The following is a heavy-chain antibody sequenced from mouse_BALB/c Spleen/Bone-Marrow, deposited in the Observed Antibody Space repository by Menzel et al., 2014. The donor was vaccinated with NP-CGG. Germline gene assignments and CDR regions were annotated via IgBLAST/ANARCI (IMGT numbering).Heavy chain of an antibody. CDR3: AMYYYGSSLFAY. D-gene: IGHD1-1*01. J-gene: IGHJ3*01. CDR1: GFNIKDTY. V-gene: IGHV14-3*02. Sequence: VQLQQSGAELVKPGASVKLSCTASGFNIKDTYMHWVKQRPEQGLEWIGRIDPANGNTKYDPKSQGKATITADTSSNTAYLQLSSLTSEDTAVYCCAMYYYGSSLFAYWGQGTLVTVSA. CDR2: IDPANGNT.